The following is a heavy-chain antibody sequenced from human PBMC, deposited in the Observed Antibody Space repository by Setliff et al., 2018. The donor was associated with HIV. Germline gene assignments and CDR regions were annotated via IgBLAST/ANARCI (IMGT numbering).Heavy chain of an antibody. V-gene: IGHV4-34*01. D-gene: IGHD6-19*01. CDR1: GGSFTEYY. J-gene: IGHJ4*02. CDR3: ARGRKKTLAVSGTRYFDF. CDR2: MSHSGST. Sequence: SETLSLTCAVYGGSFTEYYWNWIRQPPGKGLEWSGEMSHSGSTKYNPSLKSRVTISGDTSKNQFSLNVNAVTAADMGVYYCARGRKKTLAVSGTRYFDFWGQGTLVTVSS.